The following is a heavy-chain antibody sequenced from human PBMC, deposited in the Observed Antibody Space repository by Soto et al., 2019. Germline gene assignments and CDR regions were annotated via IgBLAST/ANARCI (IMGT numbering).Heavy chain of an antibody. CDR3: ERDEEYANLRIVVFPGDY. D-gene: IGHD2-21*01. CDR2: VCTYDGNT. J-gene: IGHJ4*02. CDR1: GYRFSRYG. V-gene: IGHV1-18*04. Sequence: QVQLVQSGGEVKEPGASVKVSCKASGYRFSRYGINWVRQAPGQGLEWMGWVCTYDGNTQYAQKFQGRITMTTDTSTNTVYLELRSLTSDDTAVYYCERDEEYANLRIVVFPGDYWGQGALVSVSS.